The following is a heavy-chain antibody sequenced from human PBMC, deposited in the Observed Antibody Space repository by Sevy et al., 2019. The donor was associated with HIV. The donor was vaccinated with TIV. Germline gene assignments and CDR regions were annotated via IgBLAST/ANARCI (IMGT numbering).Heavy chain of an antibody. D-gene: IGHD1-26*01. V-gene: IGHV3-23*01. CDR2: ISGSGDTT. Sequence: GGSLRLSCAASGFTFTIYAMTWVRQAPGKGLEWVSGISGSGDTTYYADSVKGRFTISRDNSKNTLYLQMNSLRAEDTAAYYCAKESGKYLGGNIDCWGQGTLVTVSS. J-gene: IGHJ4*02. CDR3: AKESGKYLGGNIDC. CDR1: GFTFTIYA.